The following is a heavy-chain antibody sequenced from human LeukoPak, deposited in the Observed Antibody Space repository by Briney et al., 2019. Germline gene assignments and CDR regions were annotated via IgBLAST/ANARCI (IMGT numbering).Heavy chain of an antibody. V-gene: IGHV2-5*01. Sequence: SGPTLVNPTQTLTLTCSFSGVSLSTSGVGVGWIRQPPGKALEWLALIYRNDDKRYSPALKSRLTITKDTSKTQVVLAMSNMDPVDTATYYCAHRRHDILTGYLNYFDYWGQGSLVTVSS. J-gene: IGHJ4*02. CDR2: IYRNDDK. CDR3: AHRRHDILTGYLNYFDY. D-gene: IGHD3-9*01. CDR1: GVSLSTSGVG.